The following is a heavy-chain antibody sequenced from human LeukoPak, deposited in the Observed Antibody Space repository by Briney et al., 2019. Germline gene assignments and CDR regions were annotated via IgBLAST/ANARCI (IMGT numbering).Heavy chain of an antibody. CDR3: ARASSFDKTTRWNPAYFGP. D-gene: IGHD1-1*01. J-gene: IGHJ5*02. CDR2: INHSGTT. CDR1: GGSLSGFY. Sequence: SETLSLTCAVHGGSLSGFYWSWIRQPPGKGLEWIGEINHSGTTNYNPSLKSRVTISVDTSKNQVSLDLASVTAADTAVYYCARASSFDKTTRWNPAYFGPWGPGSLVTVAS. V-gene: IGHV4-34*01.